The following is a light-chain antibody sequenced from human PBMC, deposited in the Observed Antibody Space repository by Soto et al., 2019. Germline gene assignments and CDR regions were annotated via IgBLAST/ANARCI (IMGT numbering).Light chain of an antibody. V-gene: IGKV3-11*01. J-gene: IGKJ4*01. Sequence: EIVLTQSPATLSLSPREKANLSCRASQSVSSYLAWYQQKPGQSPRLLIYDASNRATGIPARFSGSGSGTDFTLSISSLEPEDFAVYYCQQRSNWPSLTFGGGTKVDIK. CDR1: QSVSSY. CDR2: DAS. CDR3: QQRSNWPSLT.